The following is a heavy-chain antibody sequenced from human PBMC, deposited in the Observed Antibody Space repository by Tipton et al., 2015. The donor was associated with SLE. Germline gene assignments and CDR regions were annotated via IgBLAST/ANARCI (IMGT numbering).Heavy chain of an antibody. D-gene: IGHD6-19*01. J-gene: IGHJ6*02. CDR3: ARGLLAGDLGGYYYYGMDV. Sequence: GLVKPSETLSLTCAVSGGSISSSNWWIWVRRPPGKGLEWIGEVFHSGSTNYNPSLKSRVTISVDTSKNQFSLKLSSVTAADTAVYYCARGLLAGDLGGYYYYGMDVWGQGTTVTVSS. CDR1: GGSISSSNW. V-gene: IGHV4-4*02. CDR2: VFHSGST.